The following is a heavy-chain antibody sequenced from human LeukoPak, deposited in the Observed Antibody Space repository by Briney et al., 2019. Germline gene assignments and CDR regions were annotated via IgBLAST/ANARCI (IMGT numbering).Heavy chain of an antibody. J-gene: IGHJ4*02. CDR2: INPSGGST. CDR1: GYTFTSYY. CDR3: AREWAIAAALDY. V-gene: IGHV1-46*01. D-gene: IGHD6-13*01. Sequence: ASVKVSCKASGYTFTSYYMHWVRQAPGQGLEWMGVINPSGGSTSYAQKFQGRVTMTRDTSTSTVYMELSSLRSEDTAVYYCAREWAIAAALDYWGQGTLVTVSS.